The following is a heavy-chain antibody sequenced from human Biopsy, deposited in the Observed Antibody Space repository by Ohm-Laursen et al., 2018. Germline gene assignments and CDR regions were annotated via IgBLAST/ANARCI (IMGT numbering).Heavy chain of an antibody. Sequence: ASVKVSCKASGYTFTSYDISWVRQAPGQGLEWMGWISPYNDKTSYPPKLQDRVTMTADTSTNTSHMELRSLRSDDTAVYYCARVFCTSTTCYGLLDNWGQGTVVTVSS. V-gene: IGHV1-18*01. CDR1: GYTFTSYD. CDR2: ISPYNDKT. J-gene: IGHJ4*02. D-gene: IGHD2/OR15-2a*01. CDR3: ARVFCTSTTCYGLLDN.